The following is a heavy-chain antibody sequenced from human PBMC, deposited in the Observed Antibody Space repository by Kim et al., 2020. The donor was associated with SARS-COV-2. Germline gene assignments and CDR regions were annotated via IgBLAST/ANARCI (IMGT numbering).Heavy chain of an antibody. V-gene: IGHV4-59*01. D-gene: IGHD2-2*01. CDR2: IYYSGST. CDR1: SDSISSYY. Sequence: SETLSLTCSVSSDSISSYYCSWIRQVPGKGLEWLGYIYYSGSTDYNPSLKTRVTISWDTSKNQFSLDLTSVTDADTAVYFCARSEGRASWHQFDYWGPEILVTVSS. J-gene: IGHJ4*02. CDR3: ARSEGRASWHQFDY.